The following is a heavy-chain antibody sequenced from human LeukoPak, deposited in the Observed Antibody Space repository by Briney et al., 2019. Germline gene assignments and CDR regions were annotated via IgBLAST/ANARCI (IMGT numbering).Heavy chain of an antibody. J-gene: IGHJ5*02. CDR3: ARDRRELPTGYWFDP. CDR2: IYYSGST. CDR1: GGSISSYY. D-gene: IGHD1-26*01. V-gene: IGHV4-59*01. Sequence: SETLSLTCTVSGGSISSYYWSWIRQPPGKGLEWIGYIYYSGSTNYNPSLKSRVTISVDTSKNQFSLKLSSVTAADTAVYYCARDRRELPTGYWFDPWGQGTLVTVSS.